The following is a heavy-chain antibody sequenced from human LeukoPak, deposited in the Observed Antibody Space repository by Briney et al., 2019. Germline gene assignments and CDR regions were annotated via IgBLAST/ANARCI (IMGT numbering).Heavy chain of an antibody. CDR2: INCKSGAT. D-gene: IGHD3-22*01. J-gene: IGHJ3*02. V-gene: IGHV1-2*02. CDR1: GYTFTDYY. CDR3: ARQPLDYYETLDAFDI. Sequence: VASVKVSCKASGYTFTDYYIHRVRQAPGQGLEWMGWINCKSGATSYAQKFRGRVTMTKDRPIKTAYMELSRLKSDDPAVYYCARQPLDYYETLDAFDIWGQGTVVTVSS.